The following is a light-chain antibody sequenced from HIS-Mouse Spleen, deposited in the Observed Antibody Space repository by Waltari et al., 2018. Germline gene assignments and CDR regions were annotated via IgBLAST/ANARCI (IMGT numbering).Light chain of an antibody. V-gene: IGLV3-10*01. CDR2: EDS. CDR1: ALTKQY. Sequence: SYDLTQPPSVSVSPGQTARTPRSGDALTKQYAYSYQQKSGQAPVLVIYEDSKRPSGIPERFSGSSSGTMATLTISGAQVEDEADYYCYSTDSSGNHRVFGGGTKLTVL. J-gene: IGLJ2*01. CDR3: YSTDSSGNHRV.